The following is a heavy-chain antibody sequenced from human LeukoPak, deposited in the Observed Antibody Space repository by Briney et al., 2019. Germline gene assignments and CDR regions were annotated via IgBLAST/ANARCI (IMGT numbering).Heavy chain of an antibody. V-gene: IGHV1-69*05. CDR2: IIPIFGTA. CDR3: ARPYYGSGSYSNEYFQH. CDR1: GGTFSSYA. D-gene: IGHD3-10*01. J-gene: IGHJ1*01. Sequence: SVKVSCKASGGTFSSYAISWVRQAPGQGLEWMGRIIPIFGTANYAQKFQGRVTITTDESTCTAYMELSSLRSEDTAVYYCARPYYGSGSYSNEYFQHWGQGTLVTVSS.